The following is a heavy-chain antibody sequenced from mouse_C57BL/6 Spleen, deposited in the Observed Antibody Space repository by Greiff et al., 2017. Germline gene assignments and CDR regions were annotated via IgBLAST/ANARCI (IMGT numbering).Heavy chain of an antibody. D-gene: IGHD4-1*01. V-gene: IGHV1-39*01. Sequence: VQLQQSGPELVKPGASVKISCKASGYSFTDYNMNWVKQSNGKSLEWIGVINPNYGTTSYNQKFKGKATLTVDKSSSTAYMQLNSLTSEDSAVDYCARALTGTGAWFAYWGQGTLVTVSA. CDR3: ARALTGTGAWFAY. CDR1: GYSFTDYN. CDR2: INPNYGTT. J-gene: IGHJ3*01.